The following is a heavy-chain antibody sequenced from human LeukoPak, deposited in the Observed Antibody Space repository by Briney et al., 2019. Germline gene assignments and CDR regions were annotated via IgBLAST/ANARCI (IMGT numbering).Heavy chain of an antibody. Sequence: ASVKVSCKTSGYTFTSYGISWVRQAPGQRLEWMGWISAYNGNTNYAQKLQGRVTMTTDTSTSTAYMELRSLRSDDTAVYYCARVSRPKKYYYGSGPPGYFDYWGQGTLVTVSS. CDR2: ISAYNGNT. D-gene: IGHD3-10*01. V-gene: IGHV1-18*01. CDR1: GYTFTSYG. J-gene: IGHJ4*02. CDR3: ARVSRPKKYYYGSGPPGYFDY.